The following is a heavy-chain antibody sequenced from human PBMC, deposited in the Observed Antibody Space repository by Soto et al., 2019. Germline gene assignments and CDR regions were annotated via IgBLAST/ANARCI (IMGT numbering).Heavy chain of an antibody. CDR2: IYSGGST. CDR1: GFTVSSNY. V-gene: IGHV3-53*04. D-gene: IGHD6-19*01. Sequence: GGSLRLSCAASGFTVSSNYMSWVRQAPGKGLEWVSVIYSGGSTYYADSVKGRFTISRHNSKNTLYLQMNSLRAEDTAVYYCARSVTYSSGLGHFDPWGQGTLVTVSS. J-gene: IGHJ5*02. CDR3: ARSVTYSSGLGHFDP.